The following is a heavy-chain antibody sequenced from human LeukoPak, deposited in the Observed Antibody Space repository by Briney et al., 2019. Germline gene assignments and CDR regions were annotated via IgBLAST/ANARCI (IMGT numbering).Heavy chain of an antibody. Sequence: GGSLRLSCAASGFTVSSNYMSWVRQAPGKGLEWVSVIYSGGSTYYADSVKGRFTISRDNSKNTLYLQVNSLRVEDTAVYYCARDRFPSSGWYWYFDLWGRGTLVTVSS. CDR3: ARDRFPSSGWYWYFDL. D-gene: IGHD6-19*01. J-gene: IGHJ2*01. CDR1: GFTVSSNY. V-gene: IGHV3-53*05. CDR2: IYSGGST.